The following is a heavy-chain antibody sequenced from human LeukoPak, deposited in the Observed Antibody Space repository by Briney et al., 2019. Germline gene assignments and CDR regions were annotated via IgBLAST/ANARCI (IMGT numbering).Heavy chain of an antibody. CDR3: ARDLSGSYPLDY. V-gene: IGHV3-21*01. CDR2: ISSGSRYI. D-gene: IGHD1-26*01. Sequence: VRQAPGKGLEWVSSISSGSRYISYADSVKGRFTISRDNAKNSLFLQMNSLRAEDTAVYYCARDLSGSYPLDYWGQGTLVTVSS. J-gene: IGHJ4*02.